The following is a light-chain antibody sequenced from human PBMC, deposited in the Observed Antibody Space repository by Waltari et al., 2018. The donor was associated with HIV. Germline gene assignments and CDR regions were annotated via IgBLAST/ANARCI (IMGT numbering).Light chain of an antibody. CDR3: QVWDSSSDHL. J-gene: IGLJ2*01. CDR1: NIGSKS. Sequence: SYVPTQPPSVSVAPGQTARITCGGNNIGSKSIHWYQQKPGQAPVLVIYDDIGRPSGIPGRFSGSNSGNTATLTISGVEAGDEADYYCQVWDSSSDHLFGGGTKVTVL. CDR2: DDI. V-gene: IGLV3-21*02.